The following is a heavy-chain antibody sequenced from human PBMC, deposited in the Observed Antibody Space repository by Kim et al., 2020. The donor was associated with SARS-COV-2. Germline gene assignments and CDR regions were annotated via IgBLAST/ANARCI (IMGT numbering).Heavy chain of an antibody. D-gene: IGHD2-2*01. CDR1: GGSINSVSYY. CDR2: IYPSGST. CDR3: ARSTGYSDDY. V-gene: IGHV4-61*09. J-gene: IGHJ4*02. Sequence: SETLSLTCTVSGGSINSVSYYWSWIRQPAGKGLEWIGHIYPSGSTNYSPSLKIRVTISLDTSKNQFSLKLSSVTAPDTAIYYCARSTGYSDDYWGQGTLVTVSS.